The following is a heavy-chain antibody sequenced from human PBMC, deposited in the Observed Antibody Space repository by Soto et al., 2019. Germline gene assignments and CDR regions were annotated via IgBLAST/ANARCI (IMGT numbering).Heavy chain of an antibody. CDR2: IFCSGTT. CDR3: AREYHDFRSVTYSYYGMDV. Sequence: SETRCVTCSFSIGSISLYYWSWIRQPPGMGLEWIGSIFCSGTTNYNPSLKSRVTISVDTSKNQGSLILNAVTAADTAVYYSAREYHDFRSVTYSYYGMDVSGQGTTVTVSS. J-gene: IGHJ6*01. D-gene: IGHD3-3*01. CDR1: IGSISLYY. V-gene: IGHV4-59*01.